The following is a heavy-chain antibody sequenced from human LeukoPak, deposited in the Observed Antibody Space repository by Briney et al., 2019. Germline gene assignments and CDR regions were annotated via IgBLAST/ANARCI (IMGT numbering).Heavy chain of an antibody. CDR2: ISAYNGNT. Sequence: GASVKVSCKASGYTFTSYGISWVRQAPGQGLEWMGWISAYNGNTKYAQKFQGRVTMTRDTSTGTVYMDLSSLRSDDTAVYYCAKAGQERYFDYWGQGTLVTVSS. CDR1: GYTFTSYG. J-gene: IGHJ4*02. CDR3: AKAGQERYFDY. V-gene: IGHV1-18*01. D-gene: IGHD5-24*01.